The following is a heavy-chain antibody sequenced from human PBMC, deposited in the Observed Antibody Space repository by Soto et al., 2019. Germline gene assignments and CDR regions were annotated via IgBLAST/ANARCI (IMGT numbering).Heavy chain of an antibody. CDR1: GFTFSSYA. CDR2: ISGSGDST. D-gene: IGHD1-26*01. CDR3: ARRSSGSYYDY. J-gene: IGHJ4*02. Sequence: EVQLLESGGGLVQPGGSLRLSCAASGFTFSSYAMNWVRQAPGKGLEWVSVISGSGDSTYYADSVKGRFTISRDNSKNTLYLQMNSLRAEETAVYYCARRSSGSYYDYWGQGTLVTVSS. V-gene: IGHV3-23*01.